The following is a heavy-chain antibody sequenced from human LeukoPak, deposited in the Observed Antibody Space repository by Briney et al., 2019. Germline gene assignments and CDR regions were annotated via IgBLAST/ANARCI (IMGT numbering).Heavy chain of an antibody. D-gene: IGHD3-22*01. V-gene: IGHV3-23*01. Sequence: GGSLRLSCAASGFTFSSYAMSWVRQAPGKGLEWVSAISGSGGSTYYADSVKGRFTISRDNSKNTLYLQMNSLRAEDTAVYYCAREVGEVYYYDSSGYVDDAFDIWGQGTMVTVSS. J-gene: IGHJ3*02. CDR3: AREVGEVYYYDSSGYVDDAFDI. CDR2: ISGSGGST. CDR1: GFTFSSYA.